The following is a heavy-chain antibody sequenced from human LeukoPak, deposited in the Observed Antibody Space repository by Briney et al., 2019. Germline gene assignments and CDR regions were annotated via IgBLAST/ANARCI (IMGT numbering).Heavy chain of an antibody. V-gene: IGHV4-61*08. CDR2: IYYSGST. Sequence: PSRTLSLTCTVSAGSISSGDYYWSWIRQPPGKGLEWIGYIYYSGSTNYNPSLKSRVTIPLDTSKNQFSLKVSSVTAADTAVYYCARGRFGLRFLEWLLKFDPWGQGTLVTVSS. D-gene: IGHD3-3*01. CDR3: ARGRFGLRFLEWLLKFDP. J-gene: IGHJ5*02. CDR1: AGSISSGDYY.